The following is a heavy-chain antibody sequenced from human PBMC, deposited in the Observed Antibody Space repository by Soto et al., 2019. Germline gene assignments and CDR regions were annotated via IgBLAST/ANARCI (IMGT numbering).Heavy chain of an antibody. CDR1: GGTFNNYV. CDR3: AGRCDGTNCLAHFDY. V-gene: IGHV1-69*06. Sequence: QVQLVQSGAEVKKPGSSVKVSCRASGGTFNNYVFNWVRQAPGQGLEWMAGIIPIFGTPNYAQKFQGRVTITADKSTSTAYMELNSLRSEDTAVYYCAGRCDGTNCLAHFDYWGQGPLVTVSS. D-gene: IGHD2-2*01. CDR2: IIPIFGTP. J-gene: IGHJ4*02.